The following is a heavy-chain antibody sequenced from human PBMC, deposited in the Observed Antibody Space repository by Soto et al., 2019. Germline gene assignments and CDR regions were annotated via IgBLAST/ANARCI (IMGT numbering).Heavy chain of an antibody. CDR2: IYYGGNT. V-gene: IGHV4-30-4*01. Sequence: QVQLQESRPGLVKPSETLSLTCNIFGGSISNGDYYWSWLRQPPGKGLQYIGYIYYGGNTNYNPSLKSRLTMSIDRSANHFSLTLTSVTAADRVVYYCARVSGHYYYGVEVWGQGTTVIVSS. CDR3: ARVSGHYYYGVEV. CDR1: GGSISNGDYY. J-gene: IGHJ6*02.